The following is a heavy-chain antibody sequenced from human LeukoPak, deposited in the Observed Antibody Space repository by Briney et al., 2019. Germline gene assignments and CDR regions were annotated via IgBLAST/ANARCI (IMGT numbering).Heavy chain of an antibody. J-gene: IGHJ4*02. D-gene: IGHD3-10*01. V-gene: IGHV3-21*01. CDR1: GFTFSSYS. CDR3: ARGVDYYGSGGYYEPTPLSDY. CDR2: ISSSSSYI. Sequence: GGSLRLSCAASGFTFSSYSMDWVRQAPGKGLEWVSSISSSSSYIYYADSVKGRFTISRDNAKNSLYLQMNSLRAEDTAVYYCARGVDYYGSGGYYEPTPLSDYWGQGTLVTVSS.